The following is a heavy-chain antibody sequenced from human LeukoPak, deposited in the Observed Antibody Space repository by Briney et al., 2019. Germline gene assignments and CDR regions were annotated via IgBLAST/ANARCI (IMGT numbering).Heavy chain of an antibody. D-gene: IGHD6-19*01. CDR2: IYYSGST. V-gene: IGHV4-59*01. CDR1: GGSISSYY. Sequence: SETLSLTCTVSGGSISSYYWSWIRQPPGKGLEWIGYIYYSGSTNYNPSLKSRVTISVDTSKNQFSLKLSSVTAADTAVYYCARAPLYSSGWYDTDYWGQGTLVTVSS. CDR3: ARAPLYSSGWYDTDY. J-gene: IGHJ4*02.